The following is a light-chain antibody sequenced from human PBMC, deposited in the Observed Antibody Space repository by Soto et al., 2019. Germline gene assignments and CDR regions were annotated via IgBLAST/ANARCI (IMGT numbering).Light chain of an antibody. Sequence: QSVLTQPASVSGSPGQSITISCTGTSSDVGGYNYVSWYQQHPGKAPKLMIYEVSNRPSGVSNRFSGSKSGNTASLTISGLQAEDEADYYCSSYTSSSTPWVFGGGTQLIVL. J-gene: IGLJ3*02. CDR2: EVS. V-gene: IGLV2-14*01. CDR3: SSYTSSSTPWV. CDR1: SSDVGGYNY.